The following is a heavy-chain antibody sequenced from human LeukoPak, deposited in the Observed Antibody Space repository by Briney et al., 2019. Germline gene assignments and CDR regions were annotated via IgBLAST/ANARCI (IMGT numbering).Heavy chain of an antibody. D-gene: IGHD4-11*01. CDR3: ARAQKYSYDAFDI. J-gene: IGHJ3*02. CDR2: MSDIGPNT. V-gene: IGHV3-23*01. CDR1: GFGVSDYA. Sequence: GGSLRLSCAASGFGVSDYAMTWIRQSPGKGLEWVSSMSDIGPNTYYADSVKGRFTISRDTSKNTVFLQMNSLSAEDTAVYYCARAQKYSYDAFDIWGQGTMVTVSS.